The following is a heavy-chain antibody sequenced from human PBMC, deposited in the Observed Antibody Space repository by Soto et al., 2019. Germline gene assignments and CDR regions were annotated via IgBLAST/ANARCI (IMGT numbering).Heavy chain of an antibody. D-gene: IGHD3-16*01. J-gene: IGHJ4*02. CDR1: GFTFRSYV. Sequence: QVQLVESGGGVVQPGTSLRLSCVGSGFTFRSYVIHWVRQAPGKGLEWVALTSYDGSNKYYDDSVKGRFTISRDNSRNIVDLQMDNQRLEDTAFYYCARWGTTGGLDVWGQGTLVSVSS. CDR2: TSYDGSNK. CDR3: ARWGTTGGLDV. V-gene: IGHV3-30*19.